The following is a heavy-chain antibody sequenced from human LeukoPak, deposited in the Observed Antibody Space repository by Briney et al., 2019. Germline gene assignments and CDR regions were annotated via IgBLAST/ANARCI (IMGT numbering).Heavy chain of an antibody. V-gene: IGHV3-48*01. CDR3: ARSLYDYVWGSYRPPGAFDI. J-gene: IGHJ3*02. CDR1: GLTFSSHS. Sequence: GGSLRLSCAASGLTFSSHSMNWVRQAPGKGLEWVSHIRSSSRTTYYADSVKGRFTISRDNAKNSLYLQMNSLRAEDTAVYYCARSLYDYVWGSYRPPGAFDIWGQGTMVTVSS. CDR2: IRSSSRTT. D-gene: IGHD3-16*02.